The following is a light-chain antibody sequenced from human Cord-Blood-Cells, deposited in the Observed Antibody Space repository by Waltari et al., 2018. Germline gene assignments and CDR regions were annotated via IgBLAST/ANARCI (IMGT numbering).Light chain of an antibody. Sequence: SYELTQPPSVSVSPGQTARITCSGDALPKQYAYWYQQKPGQAPVLVIYKDSDRTSGIPERFSGASSGTTVTLTISGVQAEDEADYYCQSADSSGTYWVFGGGTKLTVL. CDR2: KDS. CDR1: ALPKQY. CDR3: QSADSSGTYWV. V-gene: IGLV3-25*03. J-gene: IGLJ3*02.